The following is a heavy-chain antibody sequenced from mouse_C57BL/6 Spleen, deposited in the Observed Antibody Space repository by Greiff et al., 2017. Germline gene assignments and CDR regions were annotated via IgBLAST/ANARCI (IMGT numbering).Heavy chain of an antibody. J-gene: IGHJ2*01. CDR3: ARWIFPYYFDY. V-gene: IGHV1-54*01. Sequence: QVQLQQSGAELVRPGTSVTVSCKASGYAFTNYLIEWVKQRPGQGLEWIGVINPGSGGTNYNEKFKGKATLTADKSSSTAYMQLSSLTSEDSAVYFCARWIFPYYFDYWGQGTTLTVSS. CDR1: GYAFTNYL. CDR2: INPGSGGT.